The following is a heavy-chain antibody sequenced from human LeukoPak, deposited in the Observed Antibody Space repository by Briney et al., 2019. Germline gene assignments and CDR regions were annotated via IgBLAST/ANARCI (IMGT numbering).Heavy chain of an antibody. CDR3: ARDGIAAAGFDY. CDR2: IYYSGTT. V-gene: IGHV4-59*01. CDR1: GGSISSYY. Sequence: PSETLSLTCTVSGGSISSYYWSWIRQPPGKGLEWIGYIYYSGTTNYNPSLKSRVTISVDTSKNPVSLRLSSVTAADTAVYYCARDGIAAAGFDYWGQGTLVTVSS. D-gene: IGHD6-13*01. J-gene: IGHJ4*02.